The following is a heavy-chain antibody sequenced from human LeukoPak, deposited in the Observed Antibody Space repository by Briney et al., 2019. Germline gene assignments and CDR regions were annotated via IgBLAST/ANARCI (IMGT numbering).Heavy chain of an antibody. Sequence: GGSLRLSCAASGFTFSDYYMSWIRQAPGKGLEWVANIKQDGSEKYYVDSVKGRFTISRDNAKNSLYLQMNSLRAEDTAVYYCARVTVGLPDYWGQGTLVTVSS. CDR3: ARVTVGLPDY. CDR1: GFTFSDYY. D-gene: IGHD3/OR15-3a*01. J-gene: IGHJ4*02. V-gene: IGHV3-7*01. CDR2: IKQDGSEK.